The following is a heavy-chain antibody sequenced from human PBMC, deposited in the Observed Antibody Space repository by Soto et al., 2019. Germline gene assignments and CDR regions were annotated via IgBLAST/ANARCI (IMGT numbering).Heavy chain of an antibody. CDR3: ARHWDCGGDCYSHYYYGMDV. CDR1: GYSFTSYW. Sequence: LGESLKISCKGSGYSFTSYWIGWVRQMPGKGLEWMGIIYPGDSDTRYSPSFQGQVTISADRSISTAYLQWSSLKASDTAMYYCARHWDCGGDCYSHYYYGMDVWGQGTTVTVSS. CDR2: IYPGDSDT. J-gene: IGHJ6*02. V-gene: IGHV5-51*01. D-gene: IGHD2-21*02.